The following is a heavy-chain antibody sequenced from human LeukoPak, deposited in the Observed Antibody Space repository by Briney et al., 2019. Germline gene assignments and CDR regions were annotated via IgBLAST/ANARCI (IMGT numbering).Heavy chain of an antibody. CDR1: GYTFTSYD. CDR3: ARGVDYYNWFDP. CDR2: MNPNSGNT. Sequence: ASVKVSCKASGYTFTSYDINWVRQATGQGLEWMGRMNPNSGNTGYAQKFQGRVTMTRNTSISTAYMELSSLRSEDTAVYYCARGVDYYNWFDPWGQGTLVTVSS. J-gene: IGHJ5*02. D-gene: IGHD5-12*01. V-gene: IGHV1-8*01.